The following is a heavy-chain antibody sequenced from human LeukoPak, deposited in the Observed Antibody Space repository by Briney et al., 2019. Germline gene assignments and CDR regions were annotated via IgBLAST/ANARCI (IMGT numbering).Heavy chain of an antibody. J-gene: IGHJ4*02. CDR2: VSYDGSKK. Sequence: GGSLRLSCAASGFTFSSFGMHWVRQAPGKGPEWVAVVSYDGSKKFYGDSVKGRFTISRDNSKNTVYLQMNSLRAEDTALYYCAKEWSTTTWYDHWGQGILVTVSS. CDR3: AKEWSTTTWYDH. V-gene: IGHV3-30*18. CDR1: GFTFSSFG. D-gene: IGHD2-2*01.